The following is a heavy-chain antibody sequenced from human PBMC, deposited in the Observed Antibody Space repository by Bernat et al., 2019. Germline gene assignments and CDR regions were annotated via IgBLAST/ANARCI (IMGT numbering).Heavy chain of an antibody. D-gene: IGHD3-16*01. V-gene: IGHV3-53*01. CDR1: GFTVSSKY. CDR2: IYSDGDT. J-gene: IGHJ4*02. CDR3: ERVSGGYHYYFDY. Sequence: EVQLVESGGNLIQPGWSLRLSCAASGFTVSSKYMSWVRQAPGKGLGWVSVIYSDGDTYYADSVKGRFTISRDSFKNTLYLPMNSLGTEDTAVYYCERVSGGYHYYFDYWGQRALVTVSS.